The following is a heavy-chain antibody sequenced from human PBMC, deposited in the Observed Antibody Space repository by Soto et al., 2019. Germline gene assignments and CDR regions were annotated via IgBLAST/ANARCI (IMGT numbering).Heavy chain of an antibody. CDR3: AGGAMVRGIISIDY. CDR1: GLTFSSYG. CDR2: IWFDGSNK. D-gene: IGHD3-10*01. Sequence: PGGSLRLSCAASGLTFSSYGMHWVRQAPGKGLEWVAVIWFDGSNKYYADSVKGRFTISRDNSKNTLYLQMSSLRAEDTAVYYCAGGAMVRGIISIDYWGQGTLVTVSS. J-gene: IGHJ4*01. V-gene: IGHV3-33*01.